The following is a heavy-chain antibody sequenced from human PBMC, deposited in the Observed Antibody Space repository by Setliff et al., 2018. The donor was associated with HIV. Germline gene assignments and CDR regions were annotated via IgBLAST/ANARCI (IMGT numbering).Heavy chain of an antibody. V-gene: IGHV4-31*03. Sequence: PSETLSLTCTVSGGSISSGGYYWSWIRQHPGKGLEWIGYIYYSGSTYYNPSLKSRVTISVDTSKNQFSLKLSSVTAADTAVYYCAREGKIELELAGDGMDVWGKGTTVTVSS. CDR1: GGSISSGGYY. CDR2: IYYSGST. CDR3: AREGKIELELAGDGMDV. J-gene: IGHJ6*04. D-gene: IGHD6-19*01.